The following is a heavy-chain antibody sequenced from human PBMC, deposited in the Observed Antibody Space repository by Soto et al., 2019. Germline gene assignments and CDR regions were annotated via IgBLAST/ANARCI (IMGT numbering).Heavy chain of an antibody. CDR1: VFTLSDDY. CDR3: ARWLSGWGD. V-gene: IGHV3-72*01. Sequence: PWWSLRLSCSASVFTLSDDYMDWFRQAPGKGPEWVGRSRNKGNRYTTEYAASVKGRFTISRDDSKNSLYLQMNSLSTEDTAVYYCARWLSGWGDWGQGTLVTVSS. J-gene: IGHJ4*02. D-gene: IGHD3-16*01. CDR2: SRNKGNRYTT.